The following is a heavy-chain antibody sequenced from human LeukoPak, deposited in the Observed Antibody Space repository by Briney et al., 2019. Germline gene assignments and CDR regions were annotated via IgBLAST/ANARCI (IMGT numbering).Heavy chain of an antibody. CDR1: GDSISSNSAA. CDR3: ARGNGYTYGSYYFDY. D-gene: IGHD5-18*01. V-gene: IGHV6-1*01. Sequence: SQTLSLTCAISGDSISSNSAAWNWIRQSPSRGLEWLGRIYYRSKWYNDYAESVKSRITVNPDTSKNQFSPQLNSVTPEDTAVYFCARGNGYTYGSYYFDYWGQGTLVTVSS. CDR2: IYYRSKWYN. J-gene: IGHJ4*02.